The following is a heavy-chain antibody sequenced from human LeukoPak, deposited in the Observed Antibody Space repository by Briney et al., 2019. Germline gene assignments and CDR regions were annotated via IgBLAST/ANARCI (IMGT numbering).Heavy chain of an antibody. D-gene: IGHD3-22*01. CDR2: INHSGST. CDR1: GGSFSGYY. V-gene: IGHV4-34*01. Sequence: PSETLSLTCAVYGGSFSGYYWSWIRQPPGKGLEWIGEINHSGSTNYNPSLKSRVTIPVDTSKNQFSLKLSSVTAADTAVYYCAREGVYYYDSSGYYPLDYWGQGTLVTVSS. CDR3: AREGVYYYDSSGYYPLDY. J-gene: IGHJ4*02.